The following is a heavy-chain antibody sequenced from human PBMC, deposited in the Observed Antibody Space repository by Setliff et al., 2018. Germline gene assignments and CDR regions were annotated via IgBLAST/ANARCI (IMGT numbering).Heavy chain of an antibody. CDR2: ISAYNGYI. Sequence: ASVKVSCKASGYTFSSYGITWVRQAPGQGLEWMAWISAYNGYIVYAQKFQGRVTVTTDTSTSTAYMELRSLRSDDTAVYYCARAPPKIVVTVAALDYWGQGALVTVSS. CDR3: ARAPPKIVVTVAALDY. CDR1: GYTFSSYG. J-gene: IGHJ4*02. D-gene: IGHD2-15*01. V-gene: IGHV1-18*01.